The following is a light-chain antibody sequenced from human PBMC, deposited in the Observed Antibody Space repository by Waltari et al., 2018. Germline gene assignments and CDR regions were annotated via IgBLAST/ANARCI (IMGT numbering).Light chain of an antibody. CDR3: SSYTSSTTPYV. J-gene: IGLJ1*01. CDR1: SSDVGGYHY. V-gene: IGLV2-14*01. CDR2: EAS. Sequence: QSALTQPASVSGSPGQSITISCPGTSSDVGGYHYVSWYQQHPGKAPKLMIYEASHRPSGVSNRFSGSKSGNTASLTISGLQAEDEAYYYCSSYTSSTTPYVFGTGTKVTVL.